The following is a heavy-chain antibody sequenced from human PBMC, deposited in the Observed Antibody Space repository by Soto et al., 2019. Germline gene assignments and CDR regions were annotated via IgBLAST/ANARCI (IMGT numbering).Heavy chain of an antibody. V-gene: IGHV3-9*01. Sequence: EVQLVESGGGLVQPGRSLRLSCAASGFTFDDYAMHWVRQAPGKGLEWVSGISWNSGSIGYADSVKGRFTISRDNAKNSLYLQMNSLRAEDTALYYCAKGPSYYYYYMDVWGKGTTVTVSS. CDR3: AKGPSYYYYYMDV. J-gene: IGHJ6*03. CDR2: ISWNSGSI. CDR1: GFTFDDYA.